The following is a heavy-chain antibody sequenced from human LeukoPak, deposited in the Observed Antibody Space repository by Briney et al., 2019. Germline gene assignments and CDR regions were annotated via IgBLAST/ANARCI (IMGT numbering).Heavy chain of an antibody. D-gene: IGHD6-19*01. CDR1: GFTFSSYA. J-gene: IGHJ4*02. Sequence: GGSLRLSCAASGFTFSSYAMSWVRQAPGKGLEWVSAISGSGGSTYYADSVKGRFTISRDNSKNTLYLQTNSLRAEDTAVYYCAKEDRITVAAHRRAFDYWGQGTLVTVSS. V-gene: IGHV3-23*01. CDR2: ISGSGGST. CDR3: AKEDRITVAAHRRAFDY.